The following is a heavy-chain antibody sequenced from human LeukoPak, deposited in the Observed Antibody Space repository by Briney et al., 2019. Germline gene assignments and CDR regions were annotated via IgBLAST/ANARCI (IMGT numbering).Heavy chain of an antibody. Sequence: GGSLRLSCAASGFTFTSYSMNRVRQAPGKGLEWVSSISGSGDSTFYADSVKGRFSISRDNSKNTLYLQVNGLRTEDTAVYYCAKDRLLNCRGDCYIFDYWGQGTVVTVSS. CDR2: ISGSGDST. CDR3: AKDRLLNCRGDCYIFDY. D-gene: IGHD2-21*02. V-gene: IGHV3-23*01. J-gene: IGHJ4*02. CDR1: GFTFTSYS.